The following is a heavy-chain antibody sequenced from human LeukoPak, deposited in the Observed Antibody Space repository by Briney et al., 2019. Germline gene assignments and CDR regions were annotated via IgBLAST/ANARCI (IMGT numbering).Heavy chain of an antibody. D-gene: IGHD4-17*01. J-gene: IGHJ6*03. CDR3: AKDHGDYKYYYYYYMDV. CDR1: GFTFSDYY. V-gene: IGHV3-11*01. CDR2: ISSSGSTI. Sequence: GGSLRLSCAASGFTFSDYYMSWIRQAPGKGLEWVSYISSSGSTIYYADSVKGRFTISRDDAKNSLYLQMNSLRAEDTAVYYCAKDHGDYKYYYYYYMDVWGKGTTVTVSS.